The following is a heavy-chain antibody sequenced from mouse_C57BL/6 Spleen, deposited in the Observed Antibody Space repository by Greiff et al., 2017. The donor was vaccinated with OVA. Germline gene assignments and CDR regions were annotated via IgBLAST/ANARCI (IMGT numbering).Heavy chain of an antibody. D-gene: IGHD1-1*01. J-gene: IGHJ2*01. CDR3: ARNYYGSSYNYFDD. V-gene: IGHV1-55*01. Sequence: QVQLQQPGAELVKPGASVKMSCKASGYTFTSYWIPWVKQRPGQGLEWIGDIYPGSGSTNYNEKFKSKATLTVDTSSSTAYMQLSSLTSEDSAVYYCARNYYGSSYNYFDDWGQGTTLTVSS. CDR1: GYTFTSYW. CDR2: IYPGSGST.